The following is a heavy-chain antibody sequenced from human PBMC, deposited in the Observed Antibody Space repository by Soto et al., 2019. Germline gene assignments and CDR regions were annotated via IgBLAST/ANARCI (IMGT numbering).Heavy chain of an antibody. CDR1: GFTFSSYS. J-gene: IGHJ6*02. CDR3: ARDSGYCGGDCYDYYYYGMDV. D-gene: IGHD2-21*02. CDR2: ISSSSSTI. Sequence: LRLSCAASGFTFSSYSMNWVRQAPGKGLEWVSYISSSSSTIYYADSVKGRFTISRDNAKNSLYLQMNSLRDEDTAVYYCARDSGYCGGDCYDYYYYGMDVWGQGTTVTVSS. V-gene: IGHV3-48*02.